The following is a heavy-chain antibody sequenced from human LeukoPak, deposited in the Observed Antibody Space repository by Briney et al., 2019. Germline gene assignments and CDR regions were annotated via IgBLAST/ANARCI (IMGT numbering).Heavy chain of an antibody. CDR3: ATLVRRYSSGWYYFDY. V-gene: IGHV1-24*01. CDR2: FDPEDGET. CDR1: GYTLTELS. D-gene: IGHD6-19*01. J-gene: IGHJ4*02. Sequence: ASVKVSCKVSGYTLTELSMHWVRQAPGKGLEWMGGFDPEDGETIYAQKFQGRVTTTEDTSTDTAYMELSSLRSEDTAVYYCATLVRRYSSGWYYFDYWGQGTLVTVSS.